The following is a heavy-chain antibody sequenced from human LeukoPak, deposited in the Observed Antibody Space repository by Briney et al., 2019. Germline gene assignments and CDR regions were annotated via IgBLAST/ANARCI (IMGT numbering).Heavy chain of an antibody. V-gene: IGHV1-46*01. CDR2: INPSGGST. CDR3: ARFTTVTTSFDY. J-gene: IGHJ4*02. Sequence: APVTVSCTASGYTFTSYYMHWVRQAPGQGLEWMGIINPSGGSTSYAQKFQGRVTMTRDTSTSTVYMELSSLRSEDTAVYYCARFTTVTTSFDYWGQGTLVTVSS. CDR1: GYTFTSYY. D-gene: IGHD4-17*01.